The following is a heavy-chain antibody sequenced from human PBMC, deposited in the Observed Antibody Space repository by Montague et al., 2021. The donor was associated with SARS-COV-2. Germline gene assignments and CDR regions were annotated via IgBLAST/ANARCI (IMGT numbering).Heavy chain of an antibody. Sequence: SETLSLTCTVSGGSISNSSYYWGWIRQPPGKGLEWIGSIYYSGSTYYNPSLKSRVTISVDTSKNQFSLKLSSVTAADTAVYYCARPLNLYYYGSGSYSSWFDPWGQGTLVTVSS. CDR1: GGSISNSSYY. V-gene: IGHV4-39*01. CDR2: IYYSGST. D-gene: IGHD3-10*01. J-gene: IGHJ5*02. CDR3: ARPLNLYYYGSGSYSSWFDP.